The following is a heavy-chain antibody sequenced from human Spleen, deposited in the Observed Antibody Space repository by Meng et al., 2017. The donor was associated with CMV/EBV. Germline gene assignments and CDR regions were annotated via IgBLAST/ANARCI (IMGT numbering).Heavy chain of an antibody. Sequence: ASVKVSCKPSGYSVSSYGLSWVRQAPGQGLGWMGWISGINGNTKYAEKFQGRVTVTKDFMELRSLRSDDTAVYYCARHSAIFYFDYWGQGTLVTVSS. CDR2: ISGINGNT. CDR3: ARHSAIFYFDY. CDR1: GYSVSSYG. J-gene: IGHJ4*02. V-gene: IGHV1-18*01. D-gene: IGHD6-25*01.